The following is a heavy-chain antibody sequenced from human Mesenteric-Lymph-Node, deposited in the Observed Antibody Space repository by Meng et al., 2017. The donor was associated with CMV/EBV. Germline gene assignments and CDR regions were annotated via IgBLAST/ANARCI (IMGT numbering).Heavy chain of an antibody. V-gene: IGHV4-34*01. D-gene: IGHD5-12*01. CDR3: ARRGYSGYDFNPYYFDY. Sequence: YGGSFSGYYWGWIRQPPGKGLEWIGEINHSGSTNYNPSLKSRVTISVDTSKNQFSLKLSSVTAADTAVYYCARRGYSGYDFNPYYFDYWGQGTLVTV. CDR2: INHSGST. J-gene: IGHJ4*02. CDR1: GGSFSGYY.